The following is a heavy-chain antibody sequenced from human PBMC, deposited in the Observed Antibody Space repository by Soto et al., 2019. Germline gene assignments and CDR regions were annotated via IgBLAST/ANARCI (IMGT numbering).Heavy chain of an antibody. Sequence: QVQLVQSGAEVKKPGASVKVSCKASGYTFTSYAMHWVRQAPGQRLEWMGWINAGNGNTKYSQKFQGRVTITRDTSASTADMELSSLRSEDTAVYYCARGGGGTIYYYGMDVWGQGTTVTVSS. CDR1: GYTFTSYA. J-gene: IGHJ6*02. CDR3: ARGGGGTIYYYGMDV. D-gene: IGHD1-7*01. V-gene: IGHV1-3*01. CDR2: INAGNGNT.